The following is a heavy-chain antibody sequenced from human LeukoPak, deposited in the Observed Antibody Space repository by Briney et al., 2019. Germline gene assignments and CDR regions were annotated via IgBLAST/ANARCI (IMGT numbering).Heavy chain of an antibody. V-gene: IGHV3-23*01. D-gene: IGHD3-22*01. J-gene: IGHJ4*02. Sequence: GGSLRLSCAASGFTFSSYAMSWVRQAPGKGLEWVSAISGSGASTYYADSVKGRFTISRDNSKNTLYLQMNSLRAEDTAVYYCAKDGTAYYYDSSGYSTVADYWGQGTLVTVSS. CDR3: AKDGTAYYYDSSGYSTVADY. CDR2: ISGSGAST. CDR1: GFTFSSYA.